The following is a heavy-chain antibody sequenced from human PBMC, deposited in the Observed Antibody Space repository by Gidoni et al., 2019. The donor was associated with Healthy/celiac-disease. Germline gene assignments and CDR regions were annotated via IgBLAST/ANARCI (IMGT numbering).Heavy chain of an antibody. Sequence: EVQLVQSGAEVKKPGESLRISCTGSGDSFTSYWISWVRQLPGKGLEWMGRIDPSDSYTNYSPSFQGHVTISADKSISTAYLQWSSLKASDTAMYYCARQFTMVRGVINYYYYGMDVWGQGTTVTVSS. CDR3: ARQFTMVRGVINYYYYGMDV. CDR1: GDSFTSYW. V-gene: IGHV5-10-1*03. D-gene: IGHD3-10*01. J-gene: IGHJ6*02. CDR2: IDPSDSYT.